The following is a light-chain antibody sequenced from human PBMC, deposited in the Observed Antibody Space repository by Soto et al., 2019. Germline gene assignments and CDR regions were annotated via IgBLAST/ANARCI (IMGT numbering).Light chain of an antibody. CDR1: QSLLHPNGYNY. Sequence: DIVLTQSPLSLPVTPGEPASISCRSSQSLLHPNGYNYLDWFLQKPGQSPQLLIYLGSNRASGVSDRLGCSGSGRDFTPKISRVAAEDVWVFYCMLTLENPFTFGEGTKL. CDR2: LGS. J-gene: IGKJ2*01. CDR3: MLTLENPFT. V-gene: IGKV2-28*01.